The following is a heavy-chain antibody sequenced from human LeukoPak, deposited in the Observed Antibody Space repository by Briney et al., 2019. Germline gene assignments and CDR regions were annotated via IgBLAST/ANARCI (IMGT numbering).Heavy chain of an antibody. Sequence: GASVKVSCKASGYTFTTYYMHWVRQAPGQGLEWMGIINPSGGSTSYAQKFQGRVTMTRDTSTSTVYMELSSLRSEDTAVYYCARDGGYCSSTSFYPSGYFDPWGQGTLVTVSS. J-gene: IGHJ5*02. D-gene: IGHD2-2*01. CDR2: INPSGGST. V-gene: IGHV1-46*01. CDR3: ARDGGYCSSTSFYPSGYFDP. CDR1: GYTFTTYY.